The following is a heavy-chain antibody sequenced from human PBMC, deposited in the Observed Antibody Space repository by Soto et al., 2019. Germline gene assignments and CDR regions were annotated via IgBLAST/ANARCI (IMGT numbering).Heavy chain of an antibody. CDR3: ARVGSRADIVVVVAAGQLDY. J-gene: IGHJ4*02. Sequence: QVQLVQSGAEVKKPGASVKVSCKASGYTFTSYGISWVRQAPGQGLEWMGWISAYNGNTNYAQKLQGRVTMTTDTSTSTAYMELRSLRSDDTAVYYCARVGSRADIVVVVAAGQLDYWGQGTLVTVSS. CDR1: GYTFTSYG. CDR2: ISAYNGNT. V-gene: IGHV1-18*01. D-gene: IGHD2-15*01.